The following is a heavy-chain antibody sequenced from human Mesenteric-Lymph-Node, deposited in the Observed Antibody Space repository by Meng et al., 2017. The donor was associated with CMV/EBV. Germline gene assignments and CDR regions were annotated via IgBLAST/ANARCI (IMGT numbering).Heavy chain of an antibody. CDR3: AREAYKYPY. V-gene: IGHV3-30-3*01. CDR2: VSFDGSNK. Sequence: SCAASGFTFSHYPMHWVRQAPGKGLEWVALVSFDGSNKYYADSVKGRFTISRDNSQNTLYLQINSLRAEDTAVYYCAREAYKYPYWGQGTLVTVSS. J-gene: IGHJ4*02. D-gene: IGHD1-14*01. CDR1: GFTFSHYP.